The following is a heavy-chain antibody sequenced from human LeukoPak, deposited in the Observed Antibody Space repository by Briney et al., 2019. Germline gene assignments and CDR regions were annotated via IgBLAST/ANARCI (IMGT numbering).Heavy chain of an antibody. CDR1: GGSISSGDYY. D-gene: IGHD6-13*01. CDR3: ARASGTLAAALTHFDY. Sequence: SETLSLTRTVSGGSISSGDYYWSWIRQPPGKGLEWIGYIYYSGSTYYNPSLKSRVTISVDTSKNQFSLKLSSVTAADTAVYYCARASGTLAAALTHFDYWGQGTLVTVSS. V-gene: IGHV4-30-4*01. J-gene: IGHJ4*02. CDR2: IYYSGST.